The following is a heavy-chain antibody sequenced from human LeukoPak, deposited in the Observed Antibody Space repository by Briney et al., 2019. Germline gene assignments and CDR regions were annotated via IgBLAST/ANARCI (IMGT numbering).Heavy chain of an antibody. CDR3: ARGRVVVPAGMPNWFGP. CDR2: INAGNGNT. V-gene: IGHV1-3*01. D-gene: IGHD2-2*01. Sequence: GASVNVSCNASGYTFTSYALHWGWQAPEQRHEWMGLINAGNGNTKYSQKFQGRVTITRDTSASTAYMELSSLRSEDTAVYYCARGRVVVPAGMPNWFGPWGQGTLATVSS. CDR1: GYTFTSYA. J-gene: IGHJ5*02.